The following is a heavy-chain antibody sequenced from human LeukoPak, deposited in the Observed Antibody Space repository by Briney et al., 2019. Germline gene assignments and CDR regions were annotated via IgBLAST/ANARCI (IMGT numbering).Heavy chain of an antibody. CDR2: INHNGNVK. Sequence: PRGSPRLSCAAPGFTFSSYWMNWARQAPGKGLEWVASINHNGNVKYYVDSVKGRFTIYRENAKNSLYLQMSNLRAEDTAVYFCARGGGLDVWGQGATVTVSS. D-gene: IGHD3-16*01. V-gene: IGHV3-7*03. CDR3: ARGGGLDV. CDR1: GFTFSSYW. J-gene: IGHJ6*02.